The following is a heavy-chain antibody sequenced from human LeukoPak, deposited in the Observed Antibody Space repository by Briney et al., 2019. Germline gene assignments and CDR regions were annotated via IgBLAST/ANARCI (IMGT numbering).Heavy chain of an antibody. J-gene: IGHJ3*02. D-gene: IGHD2-2*01. CDR3: AVNLGCSSTSCYPYAFDI. CDR1: GFTFSSYA. CDR2: ISGSGGSI. V-gene: IGHV3-23*01. Sequence: GGSLRLSCAASGFTFSSYAMSWVRQAPGKGLEWVSAISGSGGSIYYADSVKGRFTISRDNAKNSLYLQMNSLRAEDTAVYYCAVNLGCSSTSCYPYAFDIWGQGTMVTVSS.